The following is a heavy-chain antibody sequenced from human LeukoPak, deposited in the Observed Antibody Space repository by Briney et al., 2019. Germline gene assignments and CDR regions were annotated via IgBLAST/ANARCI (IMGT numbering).Heavy chain of an antibody. D-gene: IGHD5-18*01. CDR3: ARHIQLAFRVSRLGWFDP. V-gene: IGHV3-20*04. CDR2: INWNGSGA. J-gene: IGHJ5*02. Sequence: GGSLRLSCAASGFTFDDYGMSWVRQVPGKGLEWVSGINWNGSGAGYADSVKGRFTISRDNAKNSLYLQMNSLRAEDTAVYYCARHIQLAFRVSRLGWFDPWGQGTLVTVSS. CDR1: GFTFDDYG.